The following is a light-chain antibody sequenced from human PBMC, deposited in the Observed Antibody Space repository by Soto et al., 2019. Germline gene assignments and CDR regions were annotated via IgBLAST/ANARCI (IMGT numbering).Light chain of an antibody. CDR3: AAWDDSLNGLV. Sequence: QSVLTQLPSASGTPGQRVTISCSGSSSNIGSNTGNWYLQLPGTAPKLLFYNNNQRPSGVPDRFYGSKSGTSASLAISGLESEDEADYDCAAWDDSLNGLVFGTGSKRTVL. V-gene: IGLV1-44*01. CDR2: NNN. J-gene: IGLJ1*01. CDR1: SSNIGSNT.